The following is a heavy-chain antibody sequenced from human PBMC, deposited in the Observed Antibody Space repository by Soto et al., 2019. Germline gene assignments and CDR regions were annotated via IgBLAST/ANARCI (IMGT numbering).Heavy chain of an antibody. J-gene: IGHJ4*02. D-gene: IGHD5-18*01. Sequence: SETLSLTCTVSGGSISSGDYYWSWIRQPPGKGLEWIGYISYSGSAYYNPSLKSRFTISIDTSKNQFSLKLSSVTAADTAVYYCARVRAYSYGYEDYWGQGTLVTVSS. CDR3: ARVRAYSYGYEDY. CDR2: ISYSGSA. V-gene: IGHV4-30-4*01. CDR1: GGSISSGDYY.